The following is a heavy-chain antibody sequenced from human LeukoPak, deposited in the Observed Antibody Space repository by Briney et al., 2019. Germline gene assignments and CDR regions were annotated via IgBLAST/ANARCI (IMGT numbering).Heavy chain of an antibody. CDR2: ISGSGGST. V-gene: IGHV3-23*01. CDR3: AKSRDVVATGFDY. Sequence: AISGSGGSTYYADSVKGRFTISRDNSKNTLYLQMNSLRAEDTAVYYCAKSRDVVATGFDYWGQGTLVTVSS. J-gene: IGHJ4*02. D-gene: IGHD5-12*01.